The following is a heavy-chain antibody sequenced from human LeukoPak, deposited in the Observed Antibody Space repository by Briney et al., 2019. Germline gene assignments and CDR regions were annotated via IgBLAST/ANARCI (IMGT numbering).Heavy chain of an antibody. J-gene: IGHJ5*02. Sequence: KPSETLSLTCTVSGGSISSGSYYWSWIRQPAGKGLEWIGRIYTSGSTNYNPSLKSRVTISVDTSKNQFSLKLSSVTAADTAVYYCAREPRVRYGSGSSNWFDPWGQGTLVTVSS. CDR3: AREPRVRYGSGSSNWFDP. CDR2: IYTSGST. D-gene: IGHD3-10*01. CDR1: GGSISSGSYY. V-gene: IGHV4-61*02.